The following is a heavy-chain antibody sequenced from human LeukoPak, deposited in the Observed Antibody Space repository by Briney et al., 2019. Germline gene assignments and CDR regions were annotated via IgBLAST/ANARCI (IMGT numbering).Heavy chain of an antibody. Sequence: GGSLRLSCAASGFTFSSYAMSWVRQAPGKGLEWVSAISGSGGSTYYADSVKGRFTISRDNSRNTLCLQMNSLRAEDTAVYYCAKGYSSGWSKNIYYFDYWGQGTLVTVSS. D-gene: IGHD6-19*01. V-gene: IGHV3-23*01. CDR2: ISGSGGST. J-gene: IGHJ4*02. CDR3: AKGYSSGWSKNIYYFDY. CDR1: GFTFSSYA.